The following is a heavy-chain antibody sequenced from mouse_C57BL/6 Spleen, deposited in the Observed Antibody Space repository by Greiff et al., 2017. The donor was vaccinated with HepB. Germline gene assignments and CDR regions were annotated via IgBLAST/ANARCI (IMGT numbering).Heavy chain of an antibody. CDR3: ARPLTAQATSGFAY. V-gene: IGHV1-85*01. J-gene: IGHJ3*01. D-gene: IGHD3-2*02. CDR1: GYTFTSYD. Sequence: VQLQQSGPELVKPGASVKLSCKASGYTFTSYDINWVKQRPGQGLEWIGWIYPRDGSTKYNEKFKGKATLTVDTSSSTAYMELHSLTSEDSAVYFCARPLTAQATSGFAYWGQGTLVTVSA. CDR2: IYPRDGST.